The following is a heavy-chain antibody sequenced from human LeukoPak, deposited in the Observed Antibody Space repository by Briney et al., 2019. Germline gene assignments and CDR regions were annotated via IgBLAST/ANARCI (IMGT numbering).Heavy chain of an antibody. CDR3: ARDPGGTWGFDY. D-gene: IGHD7-27*01. J-gene: IGHJ4*02. V-gene: IGHV1-18*01. CDR1: GYTFTSHG. Sequence: GASVKVSCRASGYTFTSHGLSWARQAPGQGLEWMGWISIYSGNTNYAQKFQDRISMTTDTSTSTAYMELRSLKSDDTAVYYCARDPGGTWGFDYWGQGALVTVSP. CDR2: ISIYSGNT.